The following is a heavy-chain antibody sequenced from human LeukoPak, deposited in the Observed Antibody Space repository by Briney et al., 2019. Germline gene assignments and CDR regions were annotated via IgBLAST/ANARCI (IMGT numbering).Heavy chain of an antibody. D-gene: IGHD2-15*01. CDR2: INSDGSST. V-gene: IGHV3-74*01. Sequence: GGSLRLSCAASGFTFSSYWMHWVRQAPGKGLVWVSRINSDGSSTYYADSVKGRFTISRDNSKNTLYLQMNSLRAEDTAVYYCAKDRGVVVVAGTDYWGQGTLVTVSS. CDR3: AKDRGVVVVAGTDY. J-gene: IGHJ4*02. CDR1: GFTFSSYW.